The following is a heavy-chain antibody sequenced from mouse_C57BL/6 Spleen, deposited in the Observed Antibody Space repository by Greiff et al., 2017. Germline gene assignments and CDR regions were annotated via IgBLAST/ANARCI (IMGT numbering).Heavy chain of an antibody. CDR2: IDPEDGDT. CDR3: TTAARAYPYDFDY. J-gene: IGHJ2*01. V-gene: IGHV14-1*01. Sequence: VQLQQSGAELVRPGASVKLSCTASGFNIKDYYMHWVKQRPEQGLEWIGRIDPEDGDTEYAPKFQGKATMTADTSSNTAYLQLSSLPSEDTAVYYCTTAARAYPYDFDYWGQGTTLTVSS. D-gene: IGHD2-10*01. CDR1: GFNIKDYY.